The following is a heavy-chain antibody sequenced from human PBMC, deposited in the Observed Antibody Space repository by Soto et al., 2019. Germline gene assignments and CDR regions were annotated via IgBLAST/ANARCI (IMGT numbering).Heavy chain of an antibody. J-gene: IGHJ5*02. Sequence: SETLSLTCAVDGGSFSGYDWNWIRQPPGKGLEWIGEINHGGTTKYNPSLKSRVTISEDTSKNQFSLNLSSVTAADTALYYCARGGRISSGSDMYNWFDPWGQGTLVTVPQ. V-gene: IGHV4-34*01. CDR3: ARGGRISSGSDMYNWFDP. CDR2: INHGGTT. CDR1: GGSFSGYD. D-gene: IGHD5-12*01.